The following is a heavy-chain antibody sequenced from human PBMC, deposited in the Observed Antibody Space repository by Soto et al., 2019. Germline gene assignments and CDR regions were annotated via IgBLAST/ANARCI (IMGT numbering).Heavy chain of an antibody. Sequence: GESLKISCKGSGYSFTSYWIGWVRQMPGKGLEWMGIIYPGDSDTRYSPSFQGQVTISADKSISTAYLQWSSLKASDTAMYYCARHTSDNCSGGSCSIIPFNPWGQGTLVTVSS. CDR2: IYPGDSDT. J-gene: IGHJ5*02. D-gene: IGHD2-15*01. V-gene: IGHV5-51*01. CDR3: ARHTSDNCSGGSCSIIPFNP. CDR1: GYSFTSYW.